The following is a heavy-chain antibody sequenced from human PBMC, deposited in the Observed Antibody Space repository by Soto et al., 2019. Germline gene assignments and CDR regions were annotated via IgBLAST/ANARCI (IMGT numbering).Heavy chain of an antibody. CDR1: GGSISSSNW. V-gene: IGHV4-4*02. Sequence: QVQLQESGPGLVKPSGTLSLTCAVSGGSISSSNWWSWVRQPPGKGLEWIGEIYHSGSTNYNPSLKTRVTISVDKSTNHSSLQLSSVTAADTAVHYFARVSGSYYYAMDVWGQGTTVTVSS. D-gene: IGHD1-26*01. J-gene: IGHJ6*02. CDR3: ARVSGSYYYAMDV. CDR2: IYHSGST.